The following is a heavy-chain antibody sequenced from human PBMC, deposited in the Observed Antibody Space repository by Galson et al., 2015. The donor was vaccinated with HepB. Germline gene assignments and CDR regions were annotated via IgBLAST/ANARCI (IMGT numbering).Heavy chain of an antibody. Sequence: SLRLSCAASGFTFSNYDMHWVRQAPGKGLEWVAVISYDGSNEYYADSVKGRFTSSRDNSRNTLYLQMNNLRAEDTAIYYCANTVYDFWTGYSTPTKFNYIGMDVWGQGTTVTVSS. CDR1: GFTFSNYD. V-gene: IGHV3-30*18. CDR2: ISYDGSNE. CDR3: ANTVYDFWTGYSTPTKFNYIGMDV. J-gene: IGHJ6*02. D-gene: IGHD3-3*01.